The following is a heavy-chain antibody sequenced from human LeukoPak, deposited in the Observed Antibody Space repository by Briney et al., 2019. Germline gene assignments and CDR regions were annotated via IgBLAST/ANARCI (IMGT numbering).Heavy chain of an antibody. J-gene: IGHJ4*02. CDR2: INHSGST. V-gene: IGHV4-34*01. CDR1: GGSFSGYY. CDR3: ARFHCTSTSCYGDYYFDQ. D-gene: IGHD2-2*01. Sequence: PSETLSLTCAVYGGSFSGYYWSWIRQPPGKGLEWIGEINHSGSTNYNPSLKSRVTISVDTSKNQFSLKLSSVTAADTAVYYCARFHCTSTSCYGDYYFDQWGQGTLVTVSS.